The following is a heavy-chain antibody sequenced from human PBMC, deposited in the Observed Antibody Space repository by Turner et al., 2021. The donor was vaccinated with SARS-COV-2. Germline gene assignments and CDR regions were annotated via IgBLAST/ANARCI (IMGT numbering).Heavy chain of an antibody. J-gene: IGHJ4*02. CDR1: GSNFSSYA. CDR2: IIPIFGTA. V-gene: IGHV1-69*01. Sequence: VQLVKSGAGVKKPGSSVKVPCKASGSNFSSYANTRVRQAPGQGLECMGVIIPIFGTANYEQKFQGRVTITAADSTCIAYMELSCLRSEDKAVYYCARVGHYDSSGYYLDYWGQGTLVTVSS. CDR3: ARVGHYDSSGYYLDY. D-gene: IGHD3-22*01.